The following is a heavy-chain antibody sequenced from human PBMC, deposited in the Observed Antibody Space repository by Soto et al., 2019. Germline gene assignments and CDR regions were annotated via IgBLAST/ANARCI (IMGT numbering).Heavy chain of an antibody. CDR2: MSYDGSNE. Sequence: QVQLVESGGGVVQPGRSLRLSCAASGFTFSHYAMHWVRQAPGKGLEWVALMSYDGSNEYYADSVKGRFTISRDNSKNTLYLQMNSLRAEATAVYDFAKDGIHNLDYWGQGTLVTVSS. CDR3: AKDGIHNLDY. J-gene: IGHJ4*02. V-gene: IGHV3-30*18. CDR1: GFTFSHYA.